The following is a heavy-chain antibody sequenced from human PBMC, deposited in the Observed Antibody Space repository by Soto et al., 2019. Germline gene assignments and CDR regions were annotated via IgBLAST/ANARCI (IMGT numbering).Heavy chain of an antibody. D-gene: IGHD3-16*02. J-gene: IGHJ4*02. V-gene: IGHV3-72*01. Sequence: GGSLRLSCAASGFTFSDHYMDWVRQAPGKGLEWVGRIRNKANSYSTEYAASVKGRFAISRDDSQNSLYLQLSSLKTEDTAVYYCARDPPRDYDYIWGSYRPGSYEDFDYWGQGTLVTVSS. CDR2: IRNKANSYST. CDR3: ARDPPRDYDYIWGSYRPGSYEDFDY. CDR1: GFTFSDHY.